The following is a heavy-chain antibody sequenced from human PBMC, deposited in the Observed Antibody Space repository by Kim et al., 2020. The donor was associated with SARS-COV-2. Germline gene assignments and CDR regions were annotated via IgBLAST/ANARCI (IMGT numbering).Heavy chain of an antibody. V-gene: IGHV3-23*01. D-gene: IGHD3-22*01. Sequence: GGSLRLSCVASGFTFSSYAMSWVRQAPGKGLEWVSAISGDNSNTYYADSVRGRFTISRDNSKNTLFLQMNSLRAEDSAVYYCAKSRITWNDGRYYEVDSWGQGPLVSVSS. CDR1: GFTFSSYA. CDR2: ISGDNSNT. CDR3: AKSRITWNDGRYYEVDS. J-gene: IGHJ4*02.